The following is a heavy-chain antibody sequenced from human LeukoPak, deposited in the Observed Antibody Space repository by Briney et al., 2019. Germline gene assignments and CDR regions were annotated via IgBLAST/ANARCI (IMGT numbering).Heavy chain of an antibody. CDR3: ATGGSSTGEGDY. D-gene: IGHD1-26*01. V-gene: IGHV3-74*01. CDR2: INSDGSST. J-gene: IGHJ4*02. CDR1: GFTFSSYW. Sequence: PGGSLKLSCAASGFTFSSYWMHWVRQAPGKGLVWVSRINSDGSSTSYADSVKGRFTISRDNAKNTLYLQMNSLRAEDTAVYYCATGGSSTGEGDYWGQGTLVTPSS.